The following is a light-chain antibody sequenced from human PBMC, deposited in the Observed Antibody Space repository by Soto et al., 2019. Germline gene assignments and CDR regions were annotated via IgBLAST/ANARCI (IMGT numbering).Light chain of an antibody. CDR3: RQYNGYVEP. CDR1: QSSSSW. J-gene: IGKJ1*01. Sequence: ASQSSSSWLAWYQQKPGKAPKLLIQDASSLESGVPSRFSGSGSGTEFTLTISSLQPDDFATYYCRQYNGYVEPFG. CDR2: DAS. V-gene: IGKV1-5*01.